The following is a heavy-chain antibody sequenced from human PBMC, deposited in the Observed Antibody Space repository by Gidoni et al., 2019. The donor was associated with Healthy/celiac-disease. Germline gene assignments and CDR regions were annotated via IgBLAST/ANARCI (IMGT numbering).Heavy chain of an antibody. CDR3: ARDMLQELTYYCMDV. V-gene: IGHV3-21*01. CDR1: GFTFSSYS. CDR2: ISSSSSYR. Sequence: EVQLLESGGGLVKPGGSLSLSWAASGFTFSSYSTNWVRQAPGKGLEWVASISSSSSYRNYADSVKGRFTISRDKAKNKLYLQMNRLRAEDTAVYYCARDMLQELTYYCMDVWGLGTTVTVAS. J-gene: IGHJ6*02. D-gene: IGHD2-8*01.